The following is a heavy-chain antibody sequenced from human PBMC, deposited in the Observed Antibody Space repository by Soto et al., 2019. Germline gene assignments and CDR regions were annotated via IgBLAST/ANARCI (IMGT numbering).Heavy chain of an antibody. CDR1: GGTFSRYA. J-gene: IGHJ5*02. V-gene: IGHV1-69*13. CDR3: ARSPVFGVAPGWFDP. Sequence: GASVKVSCKASGGTFSRYAISWVRQAPGQGLEWMGGIIPIFGTANYAQKFQGRVTITADESTSTAYMELSSLRSEDTAVYYGARSPVFGVAPGWFDPWGQGTLVTVSS. CDR2: IIPIFGTA. D-gene: IGHD3-3*01.